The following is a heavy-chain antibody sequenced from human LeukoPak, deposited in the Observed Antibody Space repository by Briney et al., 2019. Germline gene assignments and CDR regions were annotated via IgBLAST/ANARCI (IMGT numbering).Heavy chain of an antibody. CDR1: GGSISSGDYY. D-gene: IGHD5-18*01. V-gene: IGHV4-30-4*08. CDR3: ARAHVDTAPPFDY. Sequence: SETLSLTCTVSGGSISSGDYYWSWIRQPPGKGLEWIGYIYYSGSTYYNPSLKSRVTISVDTSKNQFSLKLSSVTAADTAVYYCARAHVDTAPPFDYWGQGTLVAVSS. CDR2: IYYSGST. J-gene: IGHJ4*02.